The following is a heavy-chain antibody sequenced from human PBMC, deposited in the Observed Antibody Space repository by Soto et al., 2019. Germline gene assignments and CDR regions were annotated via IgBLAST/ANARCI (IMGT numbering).Heavy chain of an antibody. J-gene: IGHJ4*02. D-gene: IGHD5-18*01. Sequence: PSETLSLTCTVSGGSISSAVYYWSLIRQHPGKGLEWIGYISHSGSTYYTPSLKSRVIISADTSKNQFSVNLTSVTAADTAVYYCAREYTYGSNFFDCWGQGALVTVSS. CDR2: ISHSGST. V-gene: IGHV4-31*03. CDR3: AREYTYGSNFFDC. CDR1: GGSISSAVYY.